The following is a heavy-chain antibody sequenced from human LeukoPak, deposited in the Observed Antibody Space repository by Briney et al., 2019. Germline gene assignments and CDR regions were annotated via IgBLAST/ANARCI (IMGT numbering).Heavy chain of an antibody. D-gene: IGHD5/OR15-5a*01. CDR1: GFTVSSNY. Sequence: PGGSLRLSCAASGFTVSSNYMSWVRQAPGKGLEWVSGVYSGGSTYYADSVKGRFTISRDNSKNTLYLQMNSLRAEDTAVYYCASMSLDYFDYWGQGTLVTVSS. CDR3: ASMSLDYFDY. V-gene: IGHV3-53*01. J-gene: IGHJ4*02. CDR2: VYSGGST.